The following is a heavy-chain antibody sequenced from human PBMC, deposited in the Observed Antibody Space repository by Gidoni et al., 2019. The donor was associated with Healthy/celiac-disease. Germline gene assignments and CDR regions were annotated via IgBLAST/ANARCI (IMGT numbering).Heavy chain of an antibody. D-gene: IGHD2-21*02. V-gene: IGHV3-49*05. CDR1: GSTFGDDD. J-gene: IGHJ3*02. CDR2: IRSKAYGKTT. CDR3: TRELIGVVTVHKDAFDI. Sequence: VQLVESGGGLVKPGRSLRLSGTASGSTFGDDDICWFRQAPGKGLEWIGYIRSKAYGKTTEYAASVKSRFTISRDDSKSIAYRQMNSLKTEDTAVYYCTRELIGVVTVHKDAFDIWGQGTMVTVSS.